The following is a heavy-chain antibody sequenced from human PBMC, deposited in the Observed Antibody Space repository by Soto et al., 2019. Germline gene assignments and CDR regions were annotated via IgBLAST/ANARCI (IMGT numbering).Heavy chain of an antibody. V-gene: IGHV3-23*01. J-gene: IGHJ3*02. D-gene: IGHD1-1*01. Sequence: AGGSLRLSCAASGFPFSTHALNWVRQAPGKGLEWVSTITNSGGITYYADSVKGRFTISRDNSQNTLYLQMNSLRAEDTAIYYCAKDRSGTTADAFDIWGQGTMVTVSS. CDR2: ITNSGGIT. CDR3: AKDRSGTTADAFDI. CDR1: GFPFSTHA.